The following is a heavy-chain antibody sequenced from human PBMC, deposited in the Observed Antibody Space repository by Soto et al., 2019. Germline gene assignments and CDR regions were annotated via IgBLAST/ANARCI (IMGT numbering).Heavy chain of an antibody. J-gene: IGHJ1*01. CDR2: IYSRGNT. CDR3: AGAYPGSYFVLEH. D-gene: IGHD3-10*01. CDR1: CDSISSGLYY. V-gene: IGHV4-31*03. Sequence: VQLQESVPGRVRHSQTLSLTCTVSCDSISSGLYYWTWIRQHPQKGLEWIGYIYSRGNTYYVPSFKSRVEMAVDASQTLFSLRLTSETAADTAVYYWAGAYPGSYFVLEHCGQGTLVTVSS.